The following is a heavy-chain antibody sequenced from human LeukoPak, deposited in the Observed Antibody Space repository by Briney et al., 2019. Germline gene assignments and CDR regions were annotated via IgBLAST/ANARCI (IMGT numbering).Heavy chain of an antibody. CDR3: ARDSDGMSV. J-gene: IGHJ6*02. V-gene: IGHV3-33*01. Sequence: PGRSLRLSCAASGFTFSYYGMHWVRQAPGKGLEWVAAIWYDGSNKYYADSVKGRFTISRDNSKNTLYLQMNSLRAEDTAVYYCARDSDGMSVWGLGTTVTVSS. CDR1: GFTFSYYG. CDR2: IWYDGSNK.